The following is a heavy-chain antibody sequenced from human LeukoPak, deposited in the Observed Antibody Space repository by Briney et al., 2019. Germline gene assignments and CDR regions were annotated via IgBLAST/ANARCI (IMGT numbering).Heavy chain of an antibody. CDR2: ISGSGGST. Sequence: PGGSLRLPCAASGFTFSSYAMSWVRQAPGKGLEWVSAISGSGGSTYYADSVKGRFTISRDNSKNTLYLQMNSLRAEDTAVYYCAKRSDSSSSPFDYWGQGTLVTVSS. V-gene: IGHV3-23*01. D-gene: IGHD6-6*01. J-gene: IGHJ4*02. CDR3: AKRSDSSSSPFDY. CDR1: GFTFSSYA.